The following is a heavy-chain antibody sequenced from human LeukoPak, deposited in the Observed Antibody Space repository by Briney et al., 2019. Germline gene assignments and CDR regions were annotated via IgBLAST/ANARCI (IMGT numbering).Heavy chain of an antibody. V-gene: IGHV3-48*03. CDR1: GFTFSSYE. Sequence: GGSLRLSCAASGFTFSSYEMNWVRQAPGKGLEWVSYISSSGSSIYYADSVKGRFTISRDNAKKSLYLQMNSLRAEDTAVYYCARDGEDYDSSGYYYYFDYWGRGTQVTVSS. CDR2: ISSSGSSI. CDR3: ARDGEDYDSSGYYYYFDY. D-gene: IGHD3-22*01. J-gene: IGHJ4*02.